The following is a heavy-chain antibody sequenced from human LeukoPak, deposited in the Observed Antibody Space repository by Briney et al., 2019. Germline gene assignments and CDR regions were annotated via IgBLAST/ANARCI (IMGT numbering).Heavy chain of an antibody. CDR2: INPGGSST. V-gene: IGHV3-74*01. CDR1: GFTFSSYW. D-gene: IGHD1-14*01. CDR3: ARSNQADDY. Sequence: GGSLRLSCAASGFTFSSYWMHWVRQVPGKGLVWVSRINPGGSSTAYADSVKGRFTISRDNAEHTLYLQMDSLRAEDTAVYYCARSNQADDYWGQGTLVTVSS. J-gene: IGHJ4*02.